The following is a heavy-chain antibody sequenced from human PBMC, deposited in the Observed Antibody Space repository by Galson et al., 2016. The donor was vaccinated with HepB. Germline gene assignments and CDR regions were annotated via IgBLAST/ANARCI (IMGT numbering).Heavy chain of an antibody. D-gene: IGHD6-19*01. J-gene: IGHJ5*02. Sequence: SLRLSCAASGFSLGTYGMNWVRQAPGKALEWITYISSDSSTIYYADSVKGRSTISRDDAKNSLFLHMNSLRDEDTAVYYCTRLSSAWSDDHWGQGTLVTVSS. CDR3: TRLSSAWSDDH. V-gene: IGHV3-48*02. CDR2: ISSDSSTI. CDR1: GFSLGTYG.